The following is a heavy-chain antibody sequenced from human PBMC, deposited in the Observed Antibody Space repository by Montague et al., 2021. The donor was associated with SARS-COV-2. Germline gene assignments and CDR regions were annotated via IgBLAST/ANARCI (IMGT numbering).Heavy chain of an antibody. V-gene: IGHV4-39*01. CDR1: GGPISTYNLYWY. Sequence: SETLSLTCFVYGGPISTYNLYWYWAWIRQPPGKGLEWIGSISHNGDSYYNPSLNTRVTIYIDTSRNHFSLSFASVTAPDKAVYYCARHVSNQRASVYYFDYWGQGTPVTVSS. D-gene: IGHD5/OR15-5a*01. CDR2: ISHNGDS. CDR3: ARHVSNQRASVYYFDY. J-gene: IGHJ4*02.